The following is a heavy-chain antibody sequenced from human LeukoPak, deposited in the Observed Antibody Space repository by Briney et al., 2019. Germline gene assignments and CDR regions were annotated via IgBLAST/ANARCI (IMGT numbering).Heavy chain of an antibody. CDR2: IYHSGST. D-gene: IGHD3-22*01. CDR3: ARGGYDSSGYDYYAASS. J-gene: IGHJ4*02. Sequence: KPSETLSLTCTVSGGSISSSYYWGWIRQPPGKGLEWIGYIYHSGSTYYNPSLKSRVTISVDRSKNQFPLKLSSVTAADTVVYYCARGGYDSSGYDYYAASSWGQGTLVTVSP. CDR1: GGSISSSYY. V-gene: IGHV4-39*06.